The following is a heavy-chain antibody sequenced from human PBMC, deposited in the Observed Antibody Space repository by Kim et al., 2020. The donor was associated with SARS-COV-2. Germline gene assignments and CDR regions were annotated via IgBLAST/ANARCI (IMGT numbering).Heavy chain of an antibody. J-gene: IGHJ4*02. Sequence: GGSLRLSCAASGFTFSSYSMNWVRQAPGKGLEWVASIRSSSSHIYYADSVKGRFTISRDNAKNSLYLQMNSLRAEDTAVYYCARGFSNYGPDYYFDYWGQGTLVTVSS. CDR3: ARGFSNYGPDYYFDY. D-gene: IGHD4-4*01. V-gene: IGHV3-21*01. CDR2: IRSSSSHI. CDR1: GFTFSSYS.